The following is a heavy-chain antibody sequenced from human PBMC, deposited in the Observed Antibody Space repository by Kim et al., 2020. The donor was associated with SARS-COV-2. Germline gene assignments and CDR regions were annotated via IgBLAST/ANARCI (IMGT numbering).Heavy chain of an antibody. Sequence: GGSLRLSCAASGFTFSSYAMSWVRQAPGKGLEWVSAISGSGGSTYSADSVSGRFTISSANSKNKQYAQMNSNRAEDKAVSYCEKKRDCSGGSCYSDNW. CDR3: EKKRDCSGGSCYSDNW. CDR2: ISGSGGST. V-gene: IGHV3-23*01. D-gene: IGHD2-15*01. CDR1: GFTFSSYA. J-gene: IGHJ5*01.